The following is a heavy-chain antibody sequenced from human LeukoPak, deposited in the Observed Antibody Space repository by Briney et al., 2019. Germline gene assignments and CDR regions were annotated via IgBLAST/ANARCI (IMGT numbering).Heavy chain of an antibody. V-gene: IGHV1-3*01. J-gene: IGHJ2*01. CDR2: INAGNGNT. CDR3: ARDSSSWYFDL. Sequence: VATVKVSCEAYGYNFTPYPLPWVHPAPGPRPEWMGWINAGNGNTKYSQKFQGRVTITRDTSASTAYMELSSLRSEDTAVYYCARDSSSWYFDLWGRGTLVTVSS. D-gene: IGHD6-13*01. CDR1: GYNFTPYP.